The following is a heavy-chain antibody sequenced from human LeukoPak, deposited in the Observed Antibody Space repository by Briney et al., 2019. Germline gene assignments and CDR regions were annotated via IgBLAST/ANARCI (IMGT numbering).Heavy chain of an antibody. CDR3: AKDRNWGLLDY. CDR1: GFTFSSYG. D-gene: IGHD7-27*01. Sequence: GGSLRLSCAASGFTFSSYGTHWVRQAPGKGLEWVAVISYDGSNKYYADSVKGRFTISRDNSKNTLYLQMNSLRAEDTAVYYCAKDRNWGLLDYWGQGILVTVSS. J-gene: IGHJ4*02. V-gene: IGHV3-30*18. CDR2: ISYDGSNK.